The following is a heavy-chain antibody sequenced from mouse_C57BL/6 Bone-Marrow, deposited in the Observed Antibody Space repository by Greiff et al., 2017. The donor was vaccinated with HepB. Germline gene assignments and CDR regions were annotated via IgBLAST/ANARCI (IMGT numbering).Heavy chain of an antibody. D-gene: IGHD1-1*01. CDR2: IDPSDSYT. J-gene: IGHJ1*03. CDR3: ARRNYGRWYFDV. V-gene: IGHV1-69*01. Sequence: QVQLQQPGAELVMPGASVKLSCKASGYTFTSYWMHWVKQRPGQGLEWIGEIDPSDSYTNYNQKFKGKSTLTVDKSSSTAYMQLSSLTSEDSAVYYGARRNYGRWYFDVWGTGTTVTVSS. CDR1: GYTFTSYW.